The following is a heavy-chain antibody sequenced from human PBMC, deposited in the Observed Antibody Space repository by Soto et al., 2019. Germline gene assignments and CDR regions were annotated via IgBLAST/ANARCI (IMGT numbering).Heavy chain of an antibody. J-gene: IGHJ4*02. V-gene: IGHV3-49*04. CDR3: TRGRGYCTNGVCSPHY. Sequence: GGSLRLSCTASGFTFGDYAMSWVRQAPGKGLEWVGFIRSKAYGGTTEYAASVKGRFTISRDDSKSIAYLQMNSLKTEDTAVYYCTRGRGYCTNGVCSPHYWGQGTLATVSS. D-gene: IGHD2-8*01. CDR1: GFTFGDYA. CDR2: IRSKAYGGTT.